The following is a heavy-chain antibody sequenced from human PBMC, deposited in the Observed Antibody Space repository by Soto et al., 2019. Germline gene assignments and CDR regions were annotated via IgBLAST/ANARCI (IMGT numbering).Heavy chain of an antibody. D-gene: IGHD2-15*01. CDR2: INHSGST. J-gene: IGHJ4*02. Sequence: PSETLSLTCAVYGGSFSGYYWSWIRQPPGKGLEWIGEINHSGSTNYNPSLKSRVTISVDTSKNQFSLKLSSVTAADTAVYYCARAAPRYCSGGSCYSGRDYSGQGTLVTVSS. CDR1: GGSFSGYY. CDR3: ARAAPRYCSGGSCYSGRDY. V-gene: IGHV4-34*01.